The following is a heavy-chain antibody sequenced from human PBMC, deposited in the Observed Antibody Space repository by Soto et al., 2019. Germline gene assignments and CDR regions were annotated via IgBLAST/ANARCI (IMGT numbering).Heavy chain of an antibody. V-gene: IGHV3-48*01. D-gene: IGHD6-19*01. CDR3: ARDPGKSSGWPIFAP. CDR2: IGYGGRT. CDR1: GFSVSDYN. J-gene: IGHJ5*02. Sequence: EVQVVESGGALVQPGGSLRLSCAASGFSVSDYNMNWVRQAPGKGLEWISFIGYGGRTYYAGSVEGRFTIARDSGRNSRYLQMSSLSAEDTAMYYCARDPGKSSGWPIFAPWGQGTLVTVSS.